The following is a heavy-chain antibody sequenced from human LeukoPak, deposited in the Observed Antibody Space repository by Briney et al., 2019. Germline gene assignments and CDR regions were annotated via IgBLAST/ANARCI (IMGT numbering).Heavy chain of an antibody. CDR3: AREIQDGDHWFDP. CDR2: INPNSGGT. CDR1: GYTFTGYY. J-gene: IGHJ5*02. V-gene: IGHV1-2*02. Sequence: ASVKVSCQASGYTFTGYYMHWVRQAPGQRLEWMGWINPNSGGTNFAQKFQGRVTMTRDTSINTAYLELSRLRSDDTAVYYCAREIQDGDHWFDPWGQGTLVTVSS. D-gene: IGHD4-17*01.